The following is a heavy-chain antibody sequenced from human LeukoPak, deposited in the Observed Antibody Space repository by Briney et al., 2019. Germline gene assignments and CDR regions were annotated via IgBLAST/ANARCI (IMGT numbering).Heavy chain of an antibody. CDR1: GGSISSSSYY. J-gene: IGHJ5*02. CDR2: INHSGST. D-gene: IGHD2-15*01. V-gene: IGHV4-39*07. CDR3: ARRRYCSGGSCNRSRPWFDP. Sequence: SEILSLTCTVSGGSISSSSYYWVWIRQPPGKGLEWIGEINHSGSTNYNPSLKSRVTISVDTSKNQFSLKLSSVTAADTAVYYCARRRYCSGGSCNRSRPWFDPWGQGTLVTVSS.